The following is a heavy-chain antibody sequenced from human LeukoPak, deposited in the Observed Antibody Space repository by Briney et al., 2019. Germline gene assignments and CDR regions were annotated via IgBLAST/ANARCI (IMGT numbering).Heavy chain of an antibody. Sequence: GGSLRLSCAASGFTFSSYAMSWFRQAPGKGLEWVSTISASGGSTYYADSVKGRFTISRDNSKNTLYLQMNSLRAEDTAVYYCAKDFGPGDYWGQGTLVTVSS. CDR3: AKDFGPGDY. CDR2: ISASGGST. CDR1: GFTFSSYA. J-gene: IGHJ4*02. D-gene: IGHD1-1*01. V-gene: IGHV3-23*01.